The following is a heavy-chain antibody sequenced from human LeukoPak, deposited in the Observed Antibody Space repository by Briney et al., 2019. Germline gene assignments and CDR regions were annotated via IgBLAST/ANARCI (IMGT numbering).Heavy chain of an antibody. CDR2: IFPGDSDT. J-gene: IGHJ4*02. Sequence: GESLKISCKGSGYSFVSYWIGWVRQMPGKGLEWMGIIFPGDSDTRYSPSLQGQVTISADKSISTAYLQWSSLKASDSAMYYCARSLEYCGGDCYDYWGQGTLVTVSS. V-gene: IGHV5-51*01. CDR3: ARSLEYCGGDCYDY. CDR1: GYSFVSYW. D-gene: IGHD2-21*02.